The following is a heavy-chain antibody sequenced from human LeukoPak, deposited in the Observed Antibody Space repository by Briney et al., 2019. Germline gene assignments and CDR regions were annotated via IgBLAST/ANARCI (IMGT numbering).Heavy chain of an antibody. CDR1: GFTFDDYA. CDR3: AKTQGYYDA. V-gene: IGHV3-23*01. CDR2: IWGPEDKT. D-gene: IGHD2-15*01. J-gene: IGHJ5*02. Sequence: GGSLRLSCAASGFTFDDYAMHWVRQAPGKGLEWVSGIWGPEDKTVYGDAVKGRFTTSRDNSKNTLYLQMNSLRADDTAVYYCAKTQGYYDAWGQGALVTVSS.